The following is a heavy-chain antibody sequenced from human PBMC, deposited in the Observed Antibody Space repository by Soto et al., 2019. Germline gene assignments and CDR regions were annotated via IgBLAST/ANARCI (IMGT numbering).Heavy chain of an antibody. V-gene: IGHV3-23*01. CDR2: ISGSGGST. CDR3: AKPYCSGGSCYSNY. D-gene: IGHD2-15*01. J-gene: IGHJ4*02. CDR1: GFTFSSYA. Sequence: GGSLRLSCAASGFTFSSYAMSWVRQAPGKGLEWVSAISGSGGSTYYADSVKGRFTISRDNSKNTLYLQMNSLRAEDTAVYYCAKPYCSGGSCYSNYWGQGTLVTVSS.